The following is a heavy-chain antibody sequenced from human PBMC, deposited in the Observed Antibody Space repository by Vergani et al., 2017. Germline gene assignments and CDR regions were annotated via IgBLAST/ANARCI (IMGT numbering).Heavy chain of an antibody. CDR3: ARQTRSYYYDSSGYWFDY. V-gene: IGHV4-39*01. J-gene: IGHJ4*02. CDR2: IYYSGST. CDR1: GRSISSSSYY. D-gene: IGHD3-22*01. Sequence: QLQLQESGPGLVKPSETLSLTCTVSGRSISSSSYYWGWIRQPPGKGLEWIGSIYYSGSTYYNPSLKSRVTISVDTSKNQFSLKLSSVTAADTAVYYCARQTRSYYYDSSGYWFDYWGQGTLVTVSS.